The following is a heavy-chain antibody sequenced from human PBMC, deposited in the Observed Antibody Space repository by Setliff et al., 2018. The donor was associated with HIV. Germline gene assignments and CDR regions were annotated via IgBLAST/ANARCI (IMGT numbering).Heavy chain of an antibody. J-gene: IGHJ4*02. D-gene: IGHD6-13*01. Sequence: GGSLRLSCAASGFTFSDYYMSWIRQAPGKGLEWVSYISSSGSTIYYADSVKGRFTISRDNAKKSLYLQMNSLRAEDTAVYYCARDLSIAAVGTDVGGYFDYWGQGTLVTVSS. CDR1: GFTFSDYY. CDR3: ARDLSIAAVGTDVGGYFDY. V-gene: IGHV3-11*04. CDR2: ISSSGSTI.